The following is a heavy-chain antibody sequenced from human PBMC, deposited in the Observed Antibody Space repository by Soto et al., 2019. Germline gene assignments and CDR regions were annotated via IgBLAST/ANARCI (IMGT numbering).Heavy chain of an antibody. J-gene: IGHJ3*02. CDR2: IDNGGTNT. CDR1: GYNFGGFW. V-gene: IGHV3-74*01. Sequence: SCKASGYNFGGFWMHWVRQAPGKGLVWVSRIDNGGTNTVYADAVKGRFTISRDNAKNTLYLQMNSLRAEDTAVYYCAKDRGRPDAFNIWGQGTMVTVSS. CDR3: AKDRGRPDAFNI. D-gene: IGHD3-10*01.